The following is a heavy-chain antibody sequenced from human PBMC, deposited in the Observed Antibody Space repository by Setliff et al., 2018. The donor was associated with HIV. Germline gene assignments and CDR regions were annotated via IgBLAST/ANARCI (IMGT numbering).Heavy chain of an antibody. Sequence: ASVKVSCKASGYTFTSYYMHWVRQAPGQGLEWMGIINPSGGSTSYAQKFQGRVTMTTDTSTKTGYMELRSLTSNDTAVYYCARLGSGWSDSYYYAMDIWGQGTTVTV. J-gene: IGHJ6*02. CDR3: ARLGSGWSDSYYYAMDI. D-gene: IGHD6-19*01. CDR2: INPSGGST. V-gene: IGHV1-46*01. CDR1: GYTFTSYY.